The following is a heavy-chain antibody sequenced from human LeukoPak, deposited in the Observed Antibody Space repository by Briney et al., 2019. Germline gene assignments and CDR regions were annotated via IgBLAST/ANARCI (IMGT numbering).Heavy chain of an antibody. D-gene: IGHD2-2*01. CDR3: VRSCSSGSCYGYKDY. J-gene: IGHJ4*02. Sequence: GGSLRLSCATSGFTFSSYWMHWVLQVPGKGLVWVSRVNGDGTSTSYADSVQGRFTISRDNAKNTLYLYMNSLRGDDTAIYFCVRSCSSGSCYGYKDYWGQGTLVTVSS. CDR1: GFTFSSYW. CDR2: VNGDGTST. V-gene: IGHV3-74*01.